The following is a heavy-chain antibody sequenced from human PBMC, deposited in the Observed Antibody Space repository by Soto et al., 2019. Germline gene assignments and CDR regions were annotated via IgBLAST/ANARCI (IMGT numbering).Heavy chain of an antibody. Sequence: PGEFLKISCKGSGYSFAGYWITWVRQKPGKGLEWMGRIDPSDSQTYYSPSFRGHVTISVTKSITTVFLQWSSLRASDTAMYYYARQIYDSDTGPNFQYYFDSWGQGTPVTVSS. J-gene: IGHJ4*02. CDR1: GYSFAGYW. CDR2: IDPSDSQT. CDR3: ARQIYDSDTGPNFQYYFDS. D-gene: IGHD3-22*01. V-gene: IGHV5-10-1*01.